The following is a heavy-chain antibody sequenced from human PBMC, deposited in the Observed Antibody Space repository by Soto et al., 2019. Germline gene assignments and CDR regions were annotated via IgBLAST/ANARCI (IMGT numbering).Heavy chain of an antibody. J-gene: IGHJ4*02. D-gene: IGHD4-17*01. Sequence: QVQLQESGPGLVKPSQTLSLTCTVSGGSISSGGYYWSWIRQHPGKGLEWIGYIYYSGSTYYNPSRKRRVTRSVDTSKNQFSLKLSSVTAADTAVYYCARSPEATVTAFDYWGQGTLVTVSS. CDR1: GGSISSGGYY. CDR2: IYYSGST. CDR3: ARSPEATVTAFDY. V-gene: IGHV4-31*03.